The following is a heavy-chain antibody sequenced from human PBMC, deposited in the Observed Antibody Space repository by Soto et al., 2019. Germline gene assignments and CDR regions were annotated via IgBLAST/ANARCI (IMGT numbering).Heavy chain of an antibody. D-gene: IGHD3-9*01. J-gene: IGHJ4*02. V-gene: IGHV1-69*01. CDR3: ARPGTDFDWLLPFDY. CDR1: GGTFSSYA. Sequence: QVQLVQSGAEVKKPGSSVKVSCKASGGTFSSYAISWVRQAPGQGLEWMGGIIPIFGTANYAQKFKGRVTITADESTSTAYMELSSLRSEDTAVYYCARPGTDFDWLLPFDYWGQGTLVTVSS. CDR2: IIPIFGTA.